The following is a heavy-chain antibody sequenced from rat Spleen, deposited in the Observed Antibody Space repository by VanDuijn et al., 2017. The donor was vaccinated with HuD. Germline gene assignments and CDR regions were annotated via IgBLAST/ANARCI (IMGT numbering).Heavy chain of an antibody. Sequence: EVQLVESGAGLVQPGRSMNLSCAASGFTFSNFYMAWVRQAPTKGLEWVATISYDGSSTYYRDSVKGRFTISRDNAKSTLYLQMDSLRSEDTATYYCARQCPNWYFDFWGPGTMVTVSS. CDR2: ISYDGSST. J-gene: IGHJ1*01. CDR1: GFTFSNFY. V-gene: IGHV5-7*01. CDR3: ARQCPNWYFDF.